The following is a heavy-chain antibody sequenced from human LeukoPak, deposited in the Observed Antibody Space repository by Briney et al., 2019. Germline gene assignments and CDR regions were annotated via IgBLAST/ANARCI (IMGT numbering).Heavy chain of an antibody. J-gene: IGHJ4*02. D-gene: IGHD3-22*01. CDR3: ARVTGYMIEDYFDY. V-gene: IGHV4-59*01. Sequence: PSETLSLTCTVSGRSISSYYWSWIRQPPGKGLEWIGYIYYSGSTNYNPSLKSPVTISVKTSKNQFSLKLSSVTAADTAVYYCARVTGYMIEDYFDYWGQGTLVTVSS. CDR1: GRSISSYY. CDR2: IYYSGST.